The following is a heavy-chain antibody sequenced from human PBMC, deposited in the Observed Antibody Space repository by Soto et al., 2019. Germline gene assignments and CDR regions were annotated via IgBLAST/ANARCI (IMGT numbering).Heavy chain of an antibody. CDR3: ARDPERDYYYYGMDV. CDR2: ISAYNGNT. Sequence: ASVKVSCKASGYTFTSYGISWVRQAPGQGLEWMGWISAYNGNTNYAQKLQGRVTMTTDTSTSTAYMGLRSLRSDDTAVYYCARDPERDYYYYGMDVWGQGTTVTVSS. V-gene: IGHV1-18*01. J-gene: IGHJ6*02. D-gene: IGHD1-1*01. CDR1: GYTFTSYG.